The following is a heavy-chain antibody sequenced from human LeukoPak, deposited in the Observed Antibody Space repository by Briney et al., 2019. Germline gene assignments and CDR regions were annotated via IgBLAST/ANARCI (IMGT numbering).Heavy chain of an antibody. V-gene: IGHV4-61*02. CDR1: GGSISSGSYY. CDR2: IYTSGST. J-gene: IGHJ4*02. CDR3: ARGGAMTPAY. D-gene: IGHD4-17*01. Sequence: SETLFLTCTVSGGSISSGSYYWSWIRQPAGKGLEWIGRIYTSGSTNYSPSLKSRVTISVDTSKNQFSLKLSSVTAADTAVYYCARGGAMTPAYWGQGTLVTVSS.